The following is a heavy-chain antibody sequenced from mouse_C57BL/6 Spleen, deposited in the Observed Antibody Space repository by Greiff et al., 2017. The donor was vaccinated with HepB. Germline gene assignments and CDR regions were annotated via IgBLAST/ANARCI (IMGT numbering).Heavy chain of an antibody. D-gene: IGHD1-1*01. CDR1: GFTFSSYA. CDR3: ARDCYGSSYDAMDY. Sequence: EVQGVESGGGLVKPGGSLKLSCAASGFTFSSYAMSWVRQTPEKRLEWVATISDGGSYTYYPDNVKGRFTISRDNAKNNLYLQMSHLKSEDTAMYYCARDCYGSSYDAMDYWGQGTSVTVSS. J-gene: IGHJ4*01. CDR2: ISDGGSYT. V-gene: IGHV5-4*01.